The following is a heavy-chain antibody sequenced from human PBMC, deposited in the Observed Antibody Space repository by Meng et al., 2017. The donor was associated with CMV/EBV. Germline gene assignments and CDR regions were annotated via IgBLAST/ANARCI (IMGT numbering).Heavy chain of an antibody. D-gene: IGHD5-12*01. CDR2: IYYSGST. CDR3: ARAEISGYDRGGFDY. CDR1: GGSISSGGYY. Sequence: GGSISSGGYYWSWIRQHPGKGLEWIGYIYYSGSTYYTPSLKSRVTISVDTSKNQFSLKLSSVTAADTAVYYCARAEISGYDRGGFDYWGQGTLVTVSS. J-gene: IGHJ4*02. V-gene: IGHV4-31*02.